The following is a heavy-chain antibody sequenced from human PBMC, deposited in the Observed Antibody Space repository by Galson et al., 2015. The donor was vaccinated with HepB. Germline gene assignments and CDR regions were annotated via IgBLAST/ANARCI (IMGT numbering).Heavy chain of an antibody. CDR3: ARDLESVWLRNFGWFDP. CDR2: ISAYNGNT. J-gene: IGHJ5*02. V-gene: IGHV1-18*04. D-gene: IGHD3-3*01. CDR1: GYTFTSYG. Sequence: SVKVSCKASGYTFTSYGISWVRQAPGQGLEWMGWISAYNGNTNYAQKLQGRVTMTTDTSTSTAYMELRSLRSDDTAVYYCARDLESVWLRNFGWFDPWGQGTLVTVSS.